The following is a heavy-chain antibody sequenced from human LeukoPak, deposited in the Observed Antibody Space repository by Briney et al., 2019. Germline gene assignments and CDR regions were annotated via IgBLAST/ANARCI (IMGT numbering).Heavy chain of an antibody. Sequence: GGSLRLSCAASGFTFSSYWMNWVRQVPGKGLEWVAIIKHDGSEKFHVDSVKGRFTISRDNAKTSLFLQMNSLRVEDTSVYYCVRSNGWTPDYWGRGTLVTASS. D-gene: IGHD2-15*01. J-gene: IGHJ4*02. CDR1: GFTFSSYW. CDR2: IKHDGSEK. CDR3: VRSNGWTPDY. V-gene: IGHV3-7*01.